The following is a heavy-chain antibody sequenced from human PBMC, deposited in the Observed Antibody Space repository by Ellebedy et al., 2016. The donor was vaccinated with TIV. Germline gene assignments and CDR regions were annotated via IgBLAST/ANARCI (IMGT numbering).Heavy chain of an antibody. CDR3: VRVSSGKVYGMDV. Sequence: GGSLRLXXAASGFTFSSYWMHWVRQAPGKVLVWVSRINSDGSSTSYADSVKGRFTISRDNAKNTLYLQMNSLRAEDTAVYYCVRVSSGKVYGMDVWGQGTTVTVSS. J-gene: IGHJ6*02. D-gene: IGHD6-19*01. CDR1: GFTFSSYW. CDR2: INSDGSST. V-gene: IGHV3-74*01.